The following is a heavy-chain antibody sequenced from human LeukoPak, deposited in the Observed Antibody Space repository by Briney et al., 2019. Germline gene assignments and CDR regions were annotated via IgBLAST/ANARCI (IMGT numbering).Heavy chain of an antibody. CDR3: AANWNCDY. Sequence: GGSLRLSCAASGFTFDDHAMHWVRQAPGKGLEWVSGVSWNSANIGYADSVKGRFTISRDNAKNSLYLQMNSLRAEDTAVYYCAANWNCDYWGQGTPVTVSS. V-gene: IGHV3-9*01. CDR1: GFTFDDHA. J-gene: IGHJ4*02. D-gene: IGHD1-20*01. CDR2: VSWNSANI.